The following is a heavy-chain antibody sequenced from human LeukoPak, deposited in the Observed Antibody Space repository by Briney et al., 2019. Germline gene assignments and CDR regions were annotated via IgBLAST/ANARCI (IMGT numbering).Heavy chain of an antibody. D-gene: IGHD5-18*01. CDR3: ARDHEDTAMATDAFDI. CDR2: IIPIFGTA. V-gene: IGHV1-69*06. CDR1: GGTFSSYA. Sequence: SVKVSCKASGGTFSSYAISWVRQAPGQGLEWMGGIIPIFGTANYAQKFQGRVTITADKSTSTAYMELSSLRSEDTAVYYCARDHEDTAMATDAFDIWGQGTMVTVSS. J-gene: IGHJ3*02.